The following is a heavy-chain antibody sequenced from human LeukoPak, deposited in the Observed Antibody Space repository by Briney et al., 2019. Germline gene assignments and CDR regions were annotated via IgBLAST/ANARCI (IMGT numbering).Heavy chain of an antibody. CDR2: ISGSGGST. J-gene: IGHJ6*04. D-gene: IGHD6-13*01. CDR3: AKAESSSWSWGVHGMDV. CDR1: GFTFSSNA. V-gene: IGHV3-23*01. Sequence: GGSLRLSCAASGFTFSSNAMSWVRQAPGKGLEWVSTISGSGGSTYYADSVKGRFTISRDNSKNTLYLQMNSLRAEDTAVYFCAKAESSSWSWGVHGMDVWGKGTTVTVSS.